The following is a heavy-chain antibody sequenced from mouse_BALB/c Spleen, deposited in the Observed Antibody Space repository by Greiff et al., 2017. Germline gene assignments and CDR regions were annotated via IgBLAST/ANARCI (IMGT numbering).Heavy chain of an antibody. D-gene: IGHD1-1*01. CDR2: INPYNDGT. CDR3: ARTGADYYGSSSYYYAMDY. CDR1: GYTFTSYV. Sequence: EVQLQQSGPELVKPGASVKMSCKASGYTFTSYVMHWVKQKPGQGLEWIGYINPYNDGTKYNEKFKGKATLTSDKSSSTAYMELSSLTSEDSAVYYCARTGADYYGSSSYYYAMDYWGQGTSVTVSS. V-gene: IGHV1-14*01. J-gene: IGHJ4*01.